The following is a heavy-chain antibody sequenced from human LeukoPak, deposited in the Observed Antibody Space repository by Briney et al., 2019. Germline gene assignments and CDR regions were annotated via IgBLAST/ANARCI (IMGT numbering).Heavy chain of an antibody. CDR3: ARGFCSNTRCYKEMATILPDY. CDR1: DSSISSYY. Sequence: SETLSLTCTVSDSSISSYYWSWIRQPPGKGLEWIGYIYYSGSTNYNPSLKSRVTISVDTSKNQFSLKLSSVTAADTAVYYCARGFCSNTRCYKEMATILPDYWGQGALVTVSS. V-gene: IGHV4-59*08. D-gene: IGHD2-2*02. J-gene: IGHJ4*02. CDR2: IYYSGST.